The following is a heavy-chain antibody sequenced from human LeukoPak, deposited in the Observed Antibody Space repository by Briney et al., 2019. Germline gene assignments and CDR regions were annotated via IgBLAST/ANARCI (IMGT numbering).Heavy chain of an antibody. CDR2: ISYDGSNK. Sequence: GGSLRLSCAASGFTFSSYGMHWVRQAPGNGLEWVAVISYDGSNKYYADSVKGRFTISRDNSKNTLYLQMNSLRAEDTAVYYCAKAKSVTTNLGYFDYWGQGTLVTVSS. J-gene: IGHJ4*02. V-gene: IGHV3-30*18. CDR1: GFTFSSYG. CDR3: AKAKSVTTNLGYFDY. D-gene: IGHD4-17*01.